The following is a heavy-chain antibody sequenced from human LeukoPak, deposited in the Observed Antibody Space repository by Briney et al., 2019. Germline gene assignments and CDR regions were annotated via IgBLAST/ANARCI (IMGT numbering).Heavy chain of an antibody. Sequence: PGGSLRLSCAASGFTFSSYWMHWVRQAPGKGLVWVSRINSDGSSTSYADSVKGRFTISRDNSKSRLYLQMNSLRAEDTAVYYCAKGMATYGSGTLFDYWGQGTLVTVSS. D-gene: IGHD3-10*01. CDR3: AKGMATYGSGTLFDY. J-gene: IGHJ4*02. CDR2: INSDGSST. CDR1: GFTFSSYW. V-gene: IGHV3-74*01.